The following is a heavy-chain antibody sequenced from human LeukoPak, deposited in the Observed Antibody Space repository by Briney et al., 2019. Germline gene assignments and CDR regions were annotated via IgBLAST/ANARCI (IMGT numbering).Heavy chain of an antibody. Sequence: ALVKVSCKASGGTFSSYAISWVRQAPGQGLEWMGGIIPIFGTANYAQKFQGRVTMTRDTSISTAYMELSRLRSDDTAVYYCARGCSSTSCYSSWFDPWGQGTLVTVSS. V-gene: IGHV1-69*05. CDR1: GGTFSSYA. CDR2: IIPIFGTA. J-gene: IGHJ5*02. D-gene: IGHD2-2*01. CDR3: ARGCSSTSCYSSWFDP.